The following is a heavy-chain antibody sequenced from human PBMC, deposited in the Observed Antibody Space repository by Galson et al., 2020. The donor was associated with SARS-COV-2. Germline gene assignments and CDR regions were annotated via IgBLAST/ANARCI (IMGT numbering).Heavy chain of an antibody. D-gene: IGHD3-9*01. Sequence: GESLKISCKGSGYSFPSYWIAWVRQTPGKGLEWMGMIWPGDSDTRYSPSFQGQVTISADKSSDTAYLEWTTLKTSDSGMYYCARRSIDSHSPARIWGQGTLVTVSS. CDR2: IWPGDSDT. CDR3: ARRSIDSHSPARI. J-gene: IGHJ4*02. CDR1: GYSFPSYW. V-gene: IGHV5-51*01.